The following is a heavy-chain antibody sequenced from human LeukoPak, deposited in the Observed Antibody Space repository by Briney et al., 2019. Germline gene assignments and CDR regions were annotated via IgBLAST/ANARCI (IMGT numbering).Heavy chain of an antibody. Sequence: ASVKVSCKASGYTFTSYDINWVRQATGQGLEWMGWMNPNSGNTGYAQKFQGRVTMTRNTSISTAYMELSSLRSEDTAVYYCAIIGVSAIDDYYYYMDVWGKGTTVTVSS. D-gene: IGHD3-3*01. V-gene: IGHV1-8*01. CDR2: MNPNSGNT. CDR1: GYTFTSYD. J-gene: IGHJ6*03. CDR3: AIIGVSAIDDYYYYMDV.